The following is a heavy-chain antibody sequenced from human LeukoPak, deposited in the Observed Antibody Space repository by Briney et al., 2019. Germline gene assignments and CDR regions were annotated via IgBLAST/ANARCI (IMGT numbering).Heavy chain of an antibody. Sequence: GGSLRLSCAASGFTFSSYGMHWVRQAPGKGLEWVAFIRYDGSNKYYADSVKGRFTISRDNSKNTLYLQMNSLRAEDTAVYYCAKQLRPQGWYCYYYGMDVWGQGTTVTVSS. V-gene: IGHV3-30*02. CDR2: IRYDGSNK. J-gene: IGHJ6*02. CDR1: GFTFSSYG. CDR3: AKQLRPQGWYCYYYGMDV. D-gene: IGHD4-23*01.